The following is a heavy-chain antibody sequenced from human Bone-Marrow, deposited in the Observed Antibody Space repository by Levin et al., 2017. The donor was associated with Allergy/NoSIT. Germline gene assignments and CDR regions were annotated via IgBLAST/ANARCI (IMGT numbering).Heavy chain of an antibody. CDR1: GYSMSSDYY. J-gene: IGHJ6*03. V-gene: IGHV4-38-2*02. Sequence: SETLSLTCTVSGYSMSSDYYWGWIRQPPGKGLEWIGNINESGSTKYNPSLKSRVTISVDTSKNQFSLQLNSVTAADTAVYFCAREYYMDVWGKGTTVTVSS. CDR3: AREYYMDV. CDR2: INESGST.